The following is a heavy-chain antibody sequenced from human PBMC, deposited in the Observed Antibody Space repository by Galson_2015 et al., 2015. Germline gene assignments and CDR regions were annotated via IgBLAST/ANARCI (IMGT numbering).Heavy chain of an antibody. J-gene: IGHJ6*02. V-gene: IGHV4-31*03. CDR1: GASINSPDYF. CDR2: IYYSGST. CDR3: ARGDYSDGVDV. Sequence: LSLTCTVSGASINSPDYFWSWIRQHPGKGLEWIGYIYYSGSTFYNPSLKSRVIISLDTSKKQFSLKLSSVTAADTAVYYCARGDYSDGVDVWGQGTTVTVSS. D-gene: IGHD4-11*01.